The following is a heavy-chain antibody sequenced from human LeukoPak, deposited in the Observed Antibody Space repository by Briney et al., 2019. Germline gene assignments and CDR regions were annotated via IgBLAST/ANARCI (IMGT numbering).Heavy chain of an antibody. CDR1: GGSISTSNYY. V-gene: IGHV4-39*07. CDR3: ACLTTADAFDI. Sequence: SETLSLTYTVSGGSISTSNYYWGWIRQPPGKGLEWIGNIFYSGSTYYGPSLKSRLTISLDTSRNQFSLKLNSVTAADTAVYYCACLTTADAFDIWGQGTMVTVSS. J-gene: IGHJ3*02. D-gene: IGHD3-22*01. CDR2: IFYSGST.